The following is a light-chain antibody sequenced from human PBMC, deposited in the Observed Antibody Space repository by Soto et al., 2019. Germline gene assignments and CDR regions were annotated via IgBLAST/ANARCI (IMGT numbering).Light chain of an antibody. CDR1: QRINTY. Sequence: DIQMTQSPSSLATSIGDRVTITCRASQRINTYLNWYRQKPGTAPELLIYSASNLQSGVPSRFSGSGSGTDFTLTISGLQSEDFATYYCQQSFSTPTFGQGTRLEIK. J-gene: IGKJ5*01. V-gene: IGKV1-39*01. CDR3: QQSFSTPT. CDR2: SAS.